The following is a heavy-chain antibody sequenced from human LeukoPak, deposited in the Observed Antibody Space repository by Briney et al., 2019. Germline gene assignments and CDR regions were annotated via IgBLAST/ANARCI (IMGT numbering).Heavy chain of an antibody. CDR2: IYYIGST. J-gene: IGHJ6*03. CDR1: GDSISSYY. CDR3: ARRTYYYYMDV. Sequence: SETLSLTCTVSGDSISSYYWSWIRQPPGKGLEWIGYIYYIGSTNYNPSLKSRVTISVDTSKNRFSLKLTSVTAADTAVYYCARRTYYYYMDVWGKGTTVTVSS. V-gene: IGHV4-59*01.